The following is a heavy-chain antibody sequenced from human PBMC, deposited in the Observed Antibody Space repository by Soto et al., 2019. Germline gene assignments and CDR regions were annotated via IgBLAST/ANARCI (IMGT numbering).Heavy chain of an antibody. J-gene: IGHJ2*01. D-gene: IGHD3-10*01. CDR2: INPNSGGT. V-gene: IGHV1-2*04. Sequence: ASVKVSCKASGYTFTGYYMHWVRQAPGQGLEWMGWINPNSGGTNYAQKFQGWVTMTRDTSISTAYMELSRLRSDDTAVYYCARESGPSFKYWYFDLWGRGTLVTVSS. CDR1: GYTFTGYY. CDR3: ARESGPSFKYWYFDL.